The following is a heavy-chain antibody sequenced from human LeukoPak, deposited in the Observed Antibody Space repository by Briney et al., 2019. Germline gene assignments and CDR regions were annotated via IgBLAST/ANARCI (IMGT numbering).Heavy chain of an antibody. J-gene: IGHJ4*02. CDR1: GGSVSNSLYY. CDR2: IYYSGST. CDR3: ARVLRAASWRSYDY. V-gene: IGHV4-61*01. Sequence: SETLSLTCTVSGGSVSNSLYYWSWIRQPPGKGLEWIGYIYYSGSTCYNPSLKSRVTISVDTSKSQFSLKLNSVTAADTAVYYCARVLRAASWRSYDYWGQGSLVTVSS. D-gene: IGHD2-15*01.